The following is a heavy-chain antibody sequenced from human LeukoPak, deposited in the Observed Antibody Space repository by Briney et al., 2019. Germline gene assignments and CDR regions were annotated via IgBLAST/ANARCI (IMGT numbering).Heavy chain of an antibody. CDR3: ARSMVTIPIPGGY. Sequence: PGGSLRLSCAASGFTFSSYAMSWVRQAPGKGLEWVSAIGGSGGRTYYADSVKGRFTISRDNSKNTLYLQMNSLRAEDTAVYYCARSMVTIPIPGGYWGQGTLVTVSS. CDR1: GFTFSSYA. CDR2: IGGSGGRT. V-gene: IGHV3-23*01. D-gene: IGHD2-2*02. J-gene: IGHJ4*02.